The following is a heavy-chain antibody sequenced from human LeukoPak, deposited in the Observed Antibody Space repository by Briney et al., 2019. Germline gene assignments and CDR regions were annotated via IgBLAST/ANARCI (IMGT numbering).Heavy chain of an antibody. J-gene: IGHJ3*01. CDR1: GYNFTNYW. CDR2: IYPNDSDT. Sequence: GESLKISCKGSGYNFTNYWIAWVRQMPGKGLEWMGIIYPNDSDTRYGPSFQGHVSISADKSINTTYLEWSSLKASDTAMYFCARPNITYYYDSSGYDGFDVWGQGTMVTVSS. D-gene: IGHD3-22*01. CDR3: ARPNITYYYDSSGYDGFDV. V-gene: IGHV5-51*01.